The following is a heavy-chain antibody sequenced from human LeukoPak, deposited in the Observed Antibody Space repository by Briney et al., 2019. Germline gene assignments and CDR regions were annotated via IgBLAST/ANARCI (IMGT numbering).Heavy chain of an antibody. J-gene: IGHJ4*02. CDR3: AGGSHYDILTGYLDY. CDR1: GGTFSSYA. Sequence: ASVKVSCKASGGTFSSYAISWVRQAPGQGLEWMGGIIPIFGTANYAQKFQGRVTITADKSTSTAYMELSSLRSEDTALYYCAGGSHYDILTGYLDYWGQGTLVTVSS. D-gene: IGHD3-9*01. CDR2: IIPIFGTA. V-gene: IGHV1-69*06.